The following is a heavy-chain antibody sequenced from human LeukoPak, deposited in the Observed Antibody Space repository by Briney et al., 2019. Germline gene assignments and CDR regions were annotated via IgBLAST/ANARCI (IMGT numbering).Heavy chain of an antibody. Sequence: GGSLRLSCAAFGFTVSSNYMSWVRQAPGKGLEWVSVIYSGGSTDYADSVKGRFTISRDNSKNTLYLQMNSLRAEDTAVYYCARGSGIVGATGFDYWGQGTLVTVSS. J-gene: IGHJ4*02. CDR3: ARGSGIVGATGFDY. V-gene: IGHV3-53*01. CDR2: IYSGGST. CDR1: GFTVSSNY. D-gene: IGHD1-26*01.